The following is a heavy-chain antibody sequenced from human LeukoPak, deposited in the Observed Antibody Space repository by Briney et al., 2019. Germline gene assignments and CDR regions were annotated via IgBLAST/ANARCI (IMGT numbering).Heavy chain of an antibody. CDR1: GYTFTGYY. D-gene: IGHD3-22*01. J-gene: IGHJ4*02. Sequence: ASVKVSCKASGYTFTGYYMHWVRQAPGQGLEWMGWINPNSGGTNYAQKFQGRVTMTRDTSISTAYMELSRLRSDDTAVYYCARGHYYDSSGYYYLPRPLDYWGQGTLVTVSS. CDR3: ARGHYYDSSGYYYLPRPLDY. V-gene: IGHV1-2*02. CDR2: INPNSGGT.